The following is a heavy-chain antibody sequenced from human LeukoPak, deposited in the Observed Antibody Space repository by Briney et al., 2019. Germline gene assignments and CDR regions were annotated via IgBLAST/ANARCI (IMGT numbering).Heavy chain of an antibody. D-gene: IGHD5-18*01. J-gene: IGHJ4*02. CDR1: GFTFSSYA. Sequence: QSGGSLRLSCAASGFTFSSYAMSWVRQAPGKGLEWVSGISGSGGSTHFADSVKGRFTISRDNSKSTLYLQMNSLRAEDTAVYYCAKDRSDDGSYGSFDYWGQGTLVTVSS. CDR3: AKDRSDDGSYGSFDY. V-gene: IGHV3-23*01. CDR2: ISGSGGST.